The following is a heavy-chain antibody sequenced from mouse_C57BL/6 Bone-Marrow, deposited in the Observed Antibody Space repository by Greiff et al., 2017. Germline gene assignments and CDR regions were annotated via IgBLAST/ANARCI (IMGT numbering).Heavy chain of an antibody. Sequence: VQLQQSGAELVRPGASVKLSCTASGFNIKDDYMHWVKQRPEQGLEWIGWIDPENGDTEYASKFQGKATITADTSSNTAYLQLSSLTSEDTAVYYCTSFLDYAMDYWGQGTAVTVCS. V-gene: IGHV14-4*01. CDR1: GFNIKDDY. J-gene: IGHJ4*01. CDR3: TSFLDYAMDY. CDR2: IDPENGDT. D-gene: IGHD1-2*01.